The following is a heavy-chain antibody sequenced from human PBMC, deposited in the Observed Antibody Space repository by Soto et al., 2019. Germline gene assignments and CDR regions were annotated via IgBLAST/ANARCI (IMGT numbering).Heavy chain of an antibody. V-gene: IGHV3-15*07. CDR3: TTDHDFWSGRDFDY. J-gene: IGHJ4*02. CDR2: IKSKTDGGTT. CDR1: GFTFSNAW. Sequence: GGSLRLSCAASGFTFSNAWMNWVRQAPGKGLEWVGRIKSKTDGGTTDYAAPVKGRFTISRDDSKNTLYLQMNSLKTEDTAVYYCTTDHDFWSGRDFDYWGQGTLVTVSS. D-gene: IGHD3-3*01.